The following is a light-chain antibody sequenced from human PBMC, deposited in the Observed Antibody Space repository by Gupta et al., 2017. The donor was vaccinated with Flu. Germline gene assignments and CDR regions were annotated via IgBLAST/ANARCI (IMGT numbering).Light chain of an antibody. CDR2: AAS. CDR3: HQGYSTPKT. CDR1: QSVSNF. Sequence: PSPLSASVGDRVTITCRASQSVSNFLHWYQQKPGKAPKLLIYAASTVQGGVPSRFSGSGSGTDFTLTINSLQPEDFATYYCHQGYSTPKTFGRGTTVEIK. J-gene: IGKJ4*02. V-gene: IGKV1-39*01.